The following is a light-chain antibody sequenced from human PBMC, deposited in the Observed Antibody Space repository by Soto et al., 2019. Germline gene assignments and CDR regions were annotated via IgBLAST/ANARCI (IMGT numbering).Light chain of an antibody. CDR1: QGISSF. J-gene: IGKJ1*01. Sequence: IHMTHSPSTLSASVLYRVTITFLASQGISSFLAWYQQKPGKAPKLLIYAASSLQSGVPSRFSGSGSGTDFTLTISSLQPEDFATYYCQQSYSTLWTFGQGTKVDIK. CDR2: AAS. V-gene: IGKV1-39*01. CDR3: QQSYSTLWT.